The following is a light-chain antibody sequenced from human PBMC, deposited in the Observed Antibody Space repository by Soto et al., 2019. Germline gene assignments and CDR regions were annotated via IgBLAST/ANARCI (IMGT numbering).Light chain of an antibody. V-gene: IGKV3-15*01. CDR3: QQYINWT. Sequence: EIVMTQSPVTLSVSPGERATLSCRASHDIRSDLAWYQQKPGQAPRLLMYGASIRATGIPAMFSGSGSGTDFTLTISSLQSEDLAVYYCQQYINWTFGQGTKLEIK. CDR1: HDIRSD. J-gene: IGKJ1*01. CDR2: GAS.